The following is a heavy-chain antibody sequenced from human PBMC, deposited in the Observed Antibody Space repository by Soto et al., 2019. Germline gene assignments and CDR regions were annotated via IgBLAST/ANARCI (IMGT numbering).Heavy chain of an antibody. J-gene: IGHJ4*02. CDR2: ISGSGGST. D-gene: IGHD3-3*01. V-gene: IGHV3-23*01. CDR1: GFTFSSYA. Sequence: GGSLRLSCAASGFTFSSYAMSWVRQAPGKGLEWVSAISGSGGSTYYADSVKGRFTISRDNSKNTLYLQMNSLRAEDTAVYYCAKESITIFGVAAGVFDYWGQGTLVTVSS. CDR3: AKESITIFGVAAGVFDY.